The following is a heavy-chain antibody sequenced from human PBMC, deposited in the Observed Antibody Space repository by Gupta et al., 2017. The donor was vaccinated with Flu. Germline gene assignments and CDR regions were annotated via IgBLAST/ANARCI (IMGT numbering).Heavy chain of an antibody. D-gene: IGHD6-6*01. CDR1: GYTLTEHD. Sequence: SGYTLTEHDIHWVQQAPGKGLEWMGLVDPKDGEAMFAEKFQDRVTITAETSTDTAYMEVNSLRSDDTAVYYCATARWKFVQNLDDWGQGTLVTVSS. CDR2: VDPKDGEA. J-gene: IGHJ4*02. V-gene: IGHV1-69-2*01. CDR3: ATARWKFVQNLDD.